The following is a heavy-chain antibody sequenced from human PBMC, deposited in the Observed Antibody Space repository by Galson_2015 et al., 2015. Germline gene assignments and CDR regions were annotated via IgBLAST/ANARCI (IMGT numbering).Heavy chain of an antibody. CDR3: AIYDSGSYTRFNY. D-gene: IGHD3-10*01. CDR2: ISTYNGNT. Sequence: SVKVSCKASGYTFTSYGLSWVRQAPGQGLEWMGWISTYNGNTNYAQKLQGRVTMTTDTSTTTAYMELRSLRSDDTAVYYCAIYDSGSYTRFNYWGQGTLVTVSS. CDR1: GYTFTSYG. J-gene: IGHJ4*02. V-gene: IGHV1-18*01.